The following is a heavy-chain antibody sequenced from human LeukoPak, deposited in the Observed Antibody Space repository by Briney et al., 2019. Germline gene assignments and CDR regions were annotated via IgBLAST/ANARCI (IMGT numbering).Heavy chain of an antibody. Sequence: SETLSLTCAVYGGSFSGYYWSWIRQPPGKGLEWIGEINHSGSTNYNPSLKSRVTISVDTSKNQFSLKLSSVTAADTAVYYCARDPNYCSSTSCYEWDYYMDVWGKGTTVTVSS. J-gene: IGHJ6*03. CDR1: GGSFSGYY. CDR2: INHSGST. D-gene: IGHD2-2*01. V-gene: IGHV4-34*01. CDR3: ARDPNYCSSTSCYEWDYYMDV.